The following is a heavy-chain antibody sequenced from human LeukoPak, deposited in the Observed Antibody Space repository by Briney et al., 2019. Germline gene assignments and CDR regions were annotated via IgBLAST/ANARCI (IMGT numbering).Heavy chain of an antibody. CDR3: TRYNNDYFDY. CDR2: IAYDGSRE. Sequence: GGSLRLSCAGSGFTFGGYGMHWFRQTPGKGLEWVAVIAYDGSREFYADSVKGRFTISRDNSKNTMSVQMDDLRAEDTAVYYCTRYNNDYFDYWGQGTLVTVSS. V-gene: IGHV3-33*01. J-gene: IGHJ4*02. CDR1: GFTFGGYG. D-gene: IGHD1-14*01.